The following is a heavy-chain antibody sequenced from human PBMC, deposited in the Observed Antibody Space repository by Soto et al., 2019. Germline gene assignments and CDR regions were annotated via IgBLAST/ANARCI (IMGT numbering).Heavy chain of an antibody. CDR1: GGSISSYY. D-gene: IGHD1-26*01. V-gene: IGHV4-59*01. Sequence: SETLSLTCTVSGGSISSYYWSWIRQPPGKGLEWIGYIYYSGSTNYNPSLKSRVTISVDTSKNQFSLKLSSVTAADTAVYYCARKVPGATGVLFDYWGQGTLVTVSS. J-gene: IGHJ4*02. CDR3: ARKVPGATGVLFDY. CDR2: IYYSGST.